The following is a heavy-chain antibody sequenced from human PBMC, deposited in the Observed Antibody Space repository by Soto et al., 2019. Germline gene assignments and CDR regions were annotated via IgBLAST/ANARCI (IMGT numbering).Heavy chain of an antibody. CDR1: GFSFSDYY. V-gene: IGHV3-11*01. D-gene: IGHD6-19*01. J-gene: IGHJ4*02. Sequence: QVQLVESGGGLVKTRESLRLSCVASGFSFSDYYMSWVRQAPGKGLEWISYISGSSSNIYYADSVKGRFTISRDNAENSVFLQMNNLRAEDTARYYCAKMTSSGWYDPVFHWGQGTLVTVSS. CDR2: ISGSSSNI. CDR3: AKMTSSGWYDPVFH.